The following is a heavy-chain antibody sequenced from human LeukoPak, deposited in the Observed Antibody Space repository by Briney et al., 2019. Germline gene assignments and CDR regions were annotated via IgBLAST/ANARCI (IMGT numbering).Heavy chain of an antibody. CDR2: IRSKAYGGTT. D-gene: IGHD5-18*01. Sequence: GGSLRLSCTGSGFTFGDHARSWVRQAPGKGLEWVGFIRSKAYGGTTEYAASVRGRFTISRDDSKSIAYLQMNSLKVEDTAVYYCTRGPIQLCLYYGMDVWGQGTTVIVSS. CDR1: GFTFGDHA. J-gene: IGHJ6*02. V-gene: IGHV3-49*04. CDR3: TRGPIQLCLYYGMDV.